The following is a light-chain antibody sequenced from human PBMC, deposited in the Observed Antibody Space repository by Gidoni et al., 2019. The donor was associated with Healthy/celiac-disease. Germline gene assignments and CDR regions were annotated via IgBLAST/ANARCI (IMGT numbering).Light chain of an antibody. V-gene: IGKV4-1*01. CDR2: WAS. CDR1: QSVLYSPNNKNY. Sequence: DIVLTPSPDCLAVSLGARATINCKSSQSVLYSPNNKNYLAWYQQKPGQPPKLLIYWASTRESGVPDRFSGSGSGTDFTLTISSLQAEDVAVYYCQQYYSTPQTFGQGTKVEIK. CDR3: QQYYSTPQT. J-gene: IGKJ1*01.